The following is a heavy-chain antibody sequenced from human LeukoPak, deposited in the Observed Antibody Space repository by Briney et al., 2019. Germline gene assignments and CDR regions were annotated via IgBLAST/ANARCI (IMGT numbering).Heavy chain of an antibody. CDR1: AGSISSGGYS. V-gene: IGHV4-30-4*07. CDR3: ARVVGPSRFDL. Sequence: SETLSLTCAVSAGSISSGGYSWRSIRQPPGKGLELIGYIYYSGSAYYNPSRKSRFTISVNTSKNQFSLRLSSSPAADSSVYSCARVVGPSRFDLWGQGTLVTVS. CDR2: IYYSGSA. J-gene: IGHJ4*02. D-gene: IGHD1-26*01.